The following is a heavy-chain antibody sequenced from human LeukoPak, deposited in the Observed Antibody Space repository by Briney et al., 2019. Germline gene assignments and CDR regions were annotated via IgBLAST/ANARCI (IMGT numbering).Heavy chain of an antibody. V-gene: IGHV1-2*02. CDR2: INPNSGGT. CDR3: ERDRLISSSSGDWFDP. Sequence: GASVKVSCKASGYTFTGYYMHWVRQAPGQGLEWMGWINPNSGGTNYAQKFQGRVTMTRDTSISTAYMELSRLRSDDTAVYYCERDRLISSSSGDWFDPWGQGTLVTVSS. CDR1: GYTFTGYY. D-gene: IGHD6-6*01. J-gene: IGHJ5*02.